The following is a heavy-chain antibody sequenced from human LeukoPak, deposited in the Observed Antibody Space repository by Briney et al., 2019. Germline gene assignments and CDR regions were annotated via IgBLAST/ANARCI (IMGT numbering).Heavy chain of an antibody. CDR3: ARAVMTTVTTGYFQH. D-gene: IGHD4-17*01. Sequence: GGSLRLSCVASGFTFSDYYMSWIRQAPGKGLEWVSYISSSGSTIYYADSVKGRFTISRDNAKNSLYLQMNSLRAEDTAVYYCARAVMTTVTTGYFQHWGQGTLVTVSS. CDR2: ISSSGSTI. V-gene: IGHV3-11*01. J-gene: IGHJ1*01. CDR1: GFTFSDYY.